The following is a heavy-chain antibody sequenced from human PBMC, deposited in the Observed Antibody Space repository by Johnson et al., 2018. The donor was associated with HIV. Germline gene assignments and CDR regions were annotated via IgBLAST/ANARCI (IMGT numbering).Heavy chain of an antibody. V-gene: IGHV3-30*04. CDR3: TTLGSYYYDSSGWTHDAFDI. Sequence: QVQLVESGGGVVQPGRSLRLSCAASGFTFSSYAMHWVRQAPGKGLEWVAVISYDGSNKYYADSVKGRFTISRDNSKNTLYLQMNSLKTEDTAVYYCTTLGSYYYDSSGWTHDAFDIWGQGTMVTVSS. CDR1: GFTFSSYA. J-gene: IGHJ3*02. D-gene: IGHD3-22*01. CDR2: ISYDGSNK.